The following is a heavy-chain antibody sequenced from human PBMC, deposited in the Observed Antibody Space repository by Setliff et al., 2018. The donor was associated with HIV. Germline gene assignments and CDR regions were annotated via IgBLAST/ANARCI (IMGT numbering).Heavy chain of an antibody. D-gene: IGHD4-17*01. Sequence: PGGSLRLSCAVSGFTFSTSWLHWVRQAPGKGLVWVSRINPDGSTTDYADSVKGRFTISRDNAKNTLYLQMNSLRAEDTAVYFCARDPDYGDFIALDIWGQGTMVTVSS. CDR1: GFTFSTSW. J-gene: IGHJ3*02. CDR2: INPDGSTT. CDR3: ARDPDYGDFIALDI. V-gene: IGHV3-74*01.